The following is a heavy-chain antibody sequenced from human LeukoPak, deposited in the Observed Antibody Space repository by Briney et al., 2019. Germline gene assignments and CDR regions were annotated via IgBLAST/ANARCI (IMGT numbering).Heavy chain of an antibody. J-gene: IGHJ6*02. CDR3: ARGGGTTKYYYYGMDV. CDR1: GGSISSYY. D-gene: IGHD1-1*01. CDR2: IYYSEST. V-gene: IGHV4-59*01. Sequence: PSQTLSLTCTVSGGSISSYYWSCIRQPPRERLEWSGYIYYSESTNYNPSLKSRVTISVDTSKNQFSLKLSSVTAADTAVYYCARGGGTTKYYYYGMDVWGQGTTVSVSS.